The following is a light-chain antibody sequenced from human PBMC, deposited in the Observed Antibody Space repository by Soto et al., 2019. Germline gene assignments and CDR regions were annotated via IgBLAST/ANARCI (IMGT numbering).Light chain of an antibody. V-gene: IGKV3-20*01. J-gene: IGKJ4*01. CDR1: QSVSSN. CDR2: GAS. CDR3: QQYGSSLGVT. Sequence: SVGDRVTLSCMASQSVSSNLAWYQQKPGQAPRLLIYGASSRATGIPDRFSGSGSGTDFTLTISRLEPEDFAVYYCQQYGSSLGVTFGGGTKVDIK.